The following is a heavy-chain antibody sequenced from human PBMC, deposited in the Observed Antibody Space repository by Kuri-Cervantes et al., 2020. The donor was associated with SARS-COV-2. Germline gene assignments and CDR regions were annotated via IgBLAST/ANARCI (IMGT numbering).Heavy chain of an antibody. CDR1: GGSISSSSYY. CDR3: ARREVYARFGWFDP. Sequence: SETLSLTCTVSGGSISSSSYYWSWIRQPPGKGLEWIGSIYYSGSTYYNPSLKSRVTISVDTSKNQFSLKLSSVTAADTAVYYCARREVYARFGWFDPWGQGTLVTVSS. CDR2: IYYSGST. V-gene: IGHV4-39*01. J-gene: IGHJ5*02. D-gene: IGHD2-8*01.